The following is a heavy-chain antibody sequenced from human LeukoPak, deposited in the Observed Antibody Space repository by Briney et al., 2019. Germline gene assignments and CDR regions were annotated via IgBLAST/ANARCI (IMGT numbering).Heavy chain of an antibody. Sequence: GGSLRLSCAASGFTFDNYAMNWVRQVPGKGLEWISLISWNGGTIGHADSVKGRFTISRDNANNFLYLQMNSLRAEDTALYYCARAYKDRSLAGKKEFFQHWGQGTLVTVSS. D-gene: IGHD6-19*01. CDR1: GFTFDNYA. J-gene: IGHJ1*01. CDR3: ARAYKDRSLAGKKEFFQH. CDR2: ISWNGGTI. V-gene: IGHV3-9*01.